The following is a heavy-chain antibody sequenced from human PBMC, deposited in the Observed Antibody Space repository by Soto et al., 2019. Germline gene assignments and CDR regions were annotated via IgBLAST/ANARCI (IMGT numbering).Heavy chain of an antibody. V-gene: IGHV3-11*01. J-gene: IGHJ5*02. CDR3: ARKLDCSSTNSYAGGWFDP. D-gene: IGHD2-2*01. CDR1: GFTFSDSY. Sequence: QVQMVESGGGLVKPGGCLRRFCAASGFTFSDSYMSWIRQAQGKGLEWVSYIRSSGSTIYYADSVKGRFTISRDKAKKSLYLQMDSLRVEDTAVYYCARKLDCSSTNSYAGGWFDPWGQGTLVTVSS. CDR2: IRSSGSTI.